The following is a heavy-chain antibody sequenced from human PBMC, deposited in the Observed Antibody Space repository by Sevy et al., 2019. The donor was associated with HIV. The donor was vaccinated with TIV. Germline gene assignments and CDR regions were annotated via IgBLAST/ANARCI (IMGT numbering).Heavy chain of an antibody. V-gene: IGHV4-59*01. J-gene: IGHJ2*01. Sequence: SETLSLTCTVSGGSISSYYWSWIRQPPGKGLEWIGYIYYSGSTNYNPSLKSRVTISVDTSKNQFSLKLSSVTAADTAVYYCARVLTIFGVVIIPEKVFDLWGRGTLVTVSS. CDR3: ARVLTIFGVVIIPEKVFDL. D-gene: IGHD3-3*01. CDR1: GGSISSYY. CDR2: IYYSGST.